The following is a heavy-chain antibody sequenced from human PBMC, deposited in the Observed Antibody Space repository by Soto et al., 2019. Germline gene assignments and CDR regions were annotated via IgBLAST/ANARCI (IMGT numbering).Heavy chain of an antibody. CDR1: GGSISSYY. CDR3: ARTRDDYGSGTDRYYYYYMDV. J-gene: IGHJ6*03. CDR2: IYYSGSN. Sequence: QVQLQESGPGLVKPSETLSLTCTVSGGSISSYYWSWIRQPPGKGLEWIGYIYYSGSNNYNPSLKSRVTISVDTYKNQGSLKLSSVTAADTDVYYCARTRDDYGSGTDRYYYYYMDVWGKGTTVTASS. V-gene: IGHV4-59*01. D-gene: IGHD3-10*01.